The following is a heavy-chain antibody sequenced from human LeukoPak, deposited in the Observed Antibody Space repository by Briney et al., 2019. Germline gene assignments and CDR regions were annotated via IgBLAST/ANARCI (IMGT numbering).Heavy chain of an antibody. D-gene: IGHD6-19*01. CDR2: ITGSGVST. Sequence: GGSLRLSCAASGFTFSSYGMHWVRQAPGKGLEWVSVITGSGVSTYFADSVKGRFTISRDNSKNTLYLQMNSLRAEDTAVYYCAKGWASSGFIFNDAFDIWGQGTMVTVSS. CDR1: GFTFSSYG. CDR3: AKGWASSGFIFNDAFDI. J-gene: IGHJ3*02. V-gene: IGHV3-23*01.